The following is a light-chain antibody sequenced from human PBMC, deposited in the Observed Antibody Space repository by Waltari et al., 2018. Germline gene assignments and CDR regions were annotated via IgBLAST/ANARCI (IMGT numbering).Light chain of an antibody. V-gene: IGLV1-44*01. Sequence: QSVLTQPPSVSGAPGQRVTISCSGSSSNIGKNNVNWYQQVPGTAPKLLIFSNNQRSSGVPDRFSGSKSGTSASLAISGLQSEDEADYFCAAWDDSLNGLFGGGTKLTVL. J-gene: IGLJ2*01. CDR2: SNN. CDR3: AAWDDSLNGL. CDR1: SSNIGKNN.